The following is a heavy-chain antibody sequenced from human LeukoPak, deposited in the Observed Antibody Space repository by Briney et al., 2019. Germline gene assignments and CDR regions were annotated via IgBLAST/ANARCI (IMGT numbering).Heavy chain of an antibody. V-gene: IGHV3-9*01. D-gene: IGHD2-15*01. CDR3: AKASLVVDYYYYYGMDV. J-gene: IGHJ6*02. CDR2: ISWNSGSI. Sequence: GGSLRLSCAASGFTFDDYAMHWVRQAPGKGLEWVPGISWNSGSIGYADSVKGRFTISRDNAKNSLYLQMNSLRAEDTALYYCAKASLVVDYYYYYGMDVWGQGTTVTVSS. CDR1: GFTFDDYA.